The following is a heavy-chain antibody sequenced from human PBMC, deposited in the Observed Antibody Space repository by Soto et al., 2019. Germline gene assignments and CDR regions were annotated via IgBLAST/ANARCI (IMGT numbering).Heavy chain of an antibody. Sequence: GSLRLSCAASGFTFSSYWMSWVRQAPGKGLEWVANIKQDGSEKYYVDSVKGRFTISRDNAKNSLYLQMNSLRAEDTAVYYCARGGDYYYYYYMDVWGKGTTVTVSS. CDR1: GFTFSSYW. CDR2: IKQDGSEK. V-gene: IGHV3-7*03. J-gene: IGHJ6*03. D-gene: IGHD1-26*01. CDR3: ARGGDYYYYYYMDV.